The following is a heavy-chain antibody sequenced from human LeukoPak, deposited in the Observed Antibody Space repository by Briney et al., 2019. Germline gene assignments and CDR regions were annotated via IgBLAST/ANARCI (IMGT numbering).Heavy chain of an antibody. D-gene: IGHD1-26*01. J-gene: IGHJ4*02. CDR3: AGESGSYYDC. CDR2: ISSSGSTI. CDR1: GFPFSSYE. Sequence: GGSLRLSCAASGFPFSSYEMNWVRQAPGKGLEWVSYISSSGSTIYYADSVKGRFTISRDNAKNTLYLQMNSLRAEDTAVYYCAGESGSYYDCWGQGTLVTVSS. V-gene: IGHV3-48*03.